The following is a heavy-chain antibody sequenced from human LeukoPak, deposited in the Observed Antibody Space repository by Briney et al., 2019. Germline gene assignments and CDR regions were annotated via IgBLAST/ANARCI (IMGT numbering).Heavy chain of an antibody. CDR3: GRDRVVRGVTDAFDI. Sequence: ASVKVSCKASGYTFTNYGITWVRQAPGQGLEWMGWISAYKGNTNYAQNLQGRVTMTTDTSTSTVYMELRSLRSDDTAVYYCGRDRVVRGVTDAFDIWGQGTMVTVS. CDR1: GYTFTNYG. CDR2: ISAYKGNT. V-gene: IGHV1-18*01. D-gene: IGHD3-10*01. J-gene: IGHJ3*02.